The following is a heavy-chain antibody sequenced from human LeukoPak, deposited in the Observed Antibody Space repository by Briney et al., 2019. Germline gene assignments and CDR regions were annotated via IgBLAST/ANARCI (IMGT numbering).Heavy chain of an antibody. J-gene: IGHJ4*02. CDR3: AETYDLGY. CDR2: INHSGST. V-gene: IGHV4-34*01. D-gene: IGHD5-12*01. CDR1: GGSFSGYY. Sequence: SETLSLTCAVYGGSFSGYYWSWIRQPPGKGLEWIGEINHSGSTNYNPSLKSRVTISVDTSKNQFSLKLSSVTAADTAVYYCAETYDLGYWGQGTLVTVSS.